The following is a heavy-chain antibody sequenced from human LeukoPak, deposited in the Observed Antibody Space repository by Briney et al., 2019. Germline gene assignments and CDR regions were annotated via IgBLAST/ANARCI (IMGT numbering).Heavy chain of an antibody. Sequence: SVKVSCKASGGTFSSYAISWVRQAPGQGPEWMGGIIPIFGTPNYAQKFQGRVTITTDESTSTAYMELSSLRSEDTAVYYCARGIVLRNYYYDSSGQTSLDYWGQGTLVTVSS. CDR3: ARGIVLRNYYYDSSGQTSLDY. CDR2: IIPIFGTP. J-gene: IGHJ4*02. CDR1: GGTFSSYA. V-gene: IGHV1-69*05. D-gene: IGHD3-22*01.